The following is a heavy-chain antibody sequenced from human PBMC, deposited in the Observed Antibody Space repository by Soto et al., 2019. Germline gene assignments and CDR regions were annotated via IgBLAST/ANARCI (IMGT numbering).Heavy chain of an antibody. J-gene: IGHJ4*02. CDR2: IYGGGTT. CDR1: GFTVSSKY. D-gene: IGHD6-19*01. Sequence: EVQLVESGGGLIQPGGSLRLSCAASGFTVSSKYMTWVRQAPGKGLEWVSVIYGGGTTYYADSVKGRFTISRDNSKNTLYLQGNSLRAEDTAVYYCVQTTGWPGLDFWGQGTLVTVSS. V-gene: IGHV3-53*01. CDR3: VQTTGWPGLDF.